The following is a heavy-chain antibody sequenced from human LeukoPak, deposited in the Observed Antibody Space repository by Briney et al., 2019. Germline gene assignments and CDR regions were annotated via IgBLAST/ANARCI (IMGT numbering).Heavy chain of an antibody. D-gene: IGHD2-2*01. CDR2: IYYSGST. V-gene: IGHV4-31*03. CDR3: ARETRVPAHIWFDP. CDR1: GGSISSGGYY. J-gene: IGHJ5*02. Sequence: SETLSLTCTVSGGSISSGGYYWSWIRQHPGKGLEWIGYIYYSGSTYYNPSLKSRVTISVDTSKNQFSLKLSSVTAADTAVYYCARETRVPAHIWFDPSGQGTLVTVSS.